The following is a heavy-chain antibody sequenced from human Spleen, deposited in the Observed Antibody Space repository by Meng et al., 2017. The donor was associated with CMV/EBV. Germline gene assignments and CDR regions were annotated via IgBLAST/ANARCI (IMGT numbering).Heavy chain of an antibody. D-gene: IGHD5-12*01. J-gene: IGHJ4*02. CDR3: ARLSRSGDLDF. CDR1: RDAISHCGYY. V-gene: IGHV4-31*03. Sequence: CTVSRDAISHCGYYWSLIRQQPGKGLEWIGYIYYSGSTHYNPSLKSRVTISVDTSKNQFSLKLSSVTAADTAVFYCARLSRSGDLDFWGQGTLVTVSS. CDR2: IYYSGST.